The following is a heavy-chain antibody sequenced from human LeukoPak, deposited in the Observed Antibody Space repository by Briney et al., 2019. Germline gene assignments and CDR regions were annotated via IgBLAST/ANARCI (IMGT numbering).Heavy chain of an antibody. J-gene: IGHJ4*02. Sequence: GGSQSLLCAASGFTFSSYWMSWVRHAPGKGRECVSNIKEDGSEKYYVDSVKGRFTISRDNDKNSLYLQMNSLRAEDTAVYYCARDLYRIVVVPHYFDYWGQGTLVTVSS. CDR2: IKEDGSEK. V-gene: IGHV3-7*01. CDR3: ARDLYRIVVVPHYFDY. CDR1: GFTFSSYW. D-gene: IGHD3-22*01.